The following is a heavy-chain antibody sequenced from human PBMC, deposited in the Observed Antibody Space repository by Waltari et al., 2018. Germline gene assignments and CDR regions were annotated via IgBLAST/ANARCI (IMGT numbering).Heavy chain of an antibody. J-gene: IGHJ4*02. V-gene: IGHV3-23*01. CDR3: AKVGPGYCSGGSCYSGYFDY. CDR1: GFTFSSYA. Sequence: EVQLLESGGGLVQPGGSLRLSCAASGFTFSSYAMSWVRQAPGQGLEWVSAISGSGGSTYYADPVKGRFTISRDNSKNTLYLQMNSLRAEDTAVYYCAKVGPGYCSGGSCYSGYFDYWGQGTLVTVSS. CDR2: ISGSGGST. D-gene: IGHD2-15*01.